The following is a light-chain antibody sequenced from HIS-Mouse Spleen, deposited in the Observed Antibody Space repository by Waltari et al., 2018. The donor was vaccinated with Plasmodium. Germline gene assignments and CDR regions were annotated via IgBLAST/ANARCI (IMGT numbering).Light chain of an antibody. V-gene: IGLV2-11*01. Sequence: QSALTPPRSVSGSPGQSVTISCTGTSSDGGGYNYVSWYQQHPGKATKLMIYEFSKRPAGVPDRFSGSKSGNTASLTISGLQAEDEADYYCCSYAGSYTYVFGTGTKVTVL. CDR1: SSDGGGYNY. J-gene: IGLJ1*01. CDR2: EFS. CDR3: CSYAGSYTYV.